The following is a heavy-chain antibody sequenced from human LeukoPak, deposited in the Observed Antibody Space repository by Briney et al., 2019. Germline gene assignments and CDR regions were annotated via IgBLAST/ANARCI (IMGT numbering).Heavy chain of an antibody. Sequence: GGSLRLSCAASVFTLNRYSMNWLRQAPGEGREWVSSISSSSSYIYYADSVKGRFTISRDNAKNSLYLQMNSLRAEDTAVYYCARERVTTTAFDIWGQGTMVTVSS. V-gene: IGHV3-21*01. D-gene: IGHD5-12*01. CDR2: ISSSSSYI. CDR1: VFTLNRYS. J-gene: IGHJ3*02. CDR3: ARERVTTTAFDI.